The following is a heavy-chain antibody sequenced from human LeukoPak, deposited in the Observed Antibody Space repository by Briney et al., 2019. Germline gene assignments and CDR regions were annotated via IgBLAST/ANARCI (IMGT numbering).Heavy chain of an antibody. CDR1: GYSFSNYW. Sequence: GESLKISCKGSGYSFSNYWIGWVRQMPGKGLEYMGIIYPGDSETKYSPSFQGQVTISADKSISTAYLQWSSLKASDTAMYYCARHRIVGATKSDYDIWGQGTMVTVSS. D-gene: IGHD1-26*01. V-gene: IGHV5-51*01. CDR2: IYPGDSET. CDR3: ARHRIVGATKSDYDI. J-gene: IGHJ3*02.